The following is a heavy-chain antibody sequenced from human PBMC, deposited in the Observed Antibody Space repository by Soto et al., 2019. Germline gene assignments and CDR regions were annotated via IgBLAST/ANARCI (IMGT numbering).Heavy chain of an antibody. J-gene: IGHJ4*02. V-gene: IGHV4-31*03. CDR1: GGSISRGGYY. CDR2: IYYSGST. CDR3: ARKAFPFDY. Sequence: SETLSLTCTVSGGSISRGGYYWSWIRQYPGKGLEWIGYIYYSGSTYYNPSLKSRVTISVDTSKNQFSLKLSSVTAADTAVYYCARKAFPFDYWGQGTLVTVSS.